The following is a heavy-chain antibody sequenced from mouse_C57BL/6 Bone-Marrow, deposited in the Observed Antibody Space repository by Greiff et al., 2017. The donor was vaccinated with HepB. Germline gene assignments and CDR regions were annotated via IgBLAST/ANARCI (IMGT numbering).Heavy chain of an antibody. V-gene: IGHV6-6*01. J-gene: IGHJ3*01. D-gene: IGHD4-1*01. CDR2: IRNKANNHAT. Sequence: DVKLVESGGGLVQPGGSMKLSCAASGFTFSDAWMDWVRQSPEKGLEWVAEIRNKANNHATYYAESVKGRFTISRDDSKSSVYLQMNSLRAEDTGIYYCTRNWDVGAWFAYWGQGTLVTVSA. CDR1: GFTFSDAW. CDR3: TRNWDVGAWFAY.